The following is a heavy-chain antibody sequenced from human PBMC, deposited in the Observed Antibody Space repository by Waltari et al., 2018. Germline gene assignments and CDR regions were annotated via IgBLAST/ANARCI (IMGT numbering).Heavy chain of an antibody. CDR3: ARHTRRDRIDP. CDR2: IFHSGST. J-gene: IGHJ5*02. D-gene: IGHD2-15*01. V-gene: IGHV4-38-2*01. CDR1: GYSISSGYY. Sequence: QVQLQESGPGLVKPSETLSLPCAVSGYSISSGYYWGWIRQPPGQGLEWIGSIFHSGSTYYNPSLKSRVTISVDTSKNQFSLKLSSVTAADTAVYYCARHTRRDRIDPWGQGTLVTVSS.